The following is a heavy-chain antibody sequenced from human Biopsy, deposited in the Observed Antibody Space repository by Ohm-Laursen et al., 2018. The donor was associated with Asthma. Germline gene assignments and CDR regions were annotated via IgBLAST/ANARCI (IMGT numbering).Heavy chain of an antibody. CDR1: GFAFNNSS. CDR3: AKITTDRQKANNWFDP. V-gene: IGHV3-23*01. D-gene: IGHD3-22*01. CDR2: ICASGVRT. J-gene: IGHJ5*02. Sequence: SLRLSCTASGFAFNNSSMTWVRQAPGKGLEWVSSICASGVRTFYADSVKGRFTVSRDSSRNTLYLQLSTLRVEDTAVYFCAKITTDRQKANNWFDPWGQGTLVTVSS.